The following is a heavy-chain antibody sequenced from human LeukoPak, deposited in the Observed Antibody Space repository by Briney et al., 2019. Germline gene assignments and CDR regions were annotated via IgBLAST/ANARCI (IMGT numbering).Heavy chain of an antibody. Sequence: GGSLRLSCAASGFTFSSYAMSWVRQAPGKGLEWVSAISGSGGSTYYADSVKGRFTISRDNSKNALYLQMNSLRAEDTAVYYCAKSVAVAGLYYFDYWGQGTLVTVSS. V-gene: IGHV3-23*01. D-gene: IGHD6-19*01. CDR2: ISGSGGST. CDR3: AKSVAVAGLYYFDY. CDR1: GFTFSSYA. J-gene: IGHJ4*02.